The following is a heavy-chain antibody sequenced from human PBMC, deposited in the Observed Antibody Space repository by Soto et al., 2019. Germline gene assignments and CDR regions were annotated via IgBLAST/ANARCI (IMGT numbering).Heavy chain of an antibody. J-gene: IGHJ5*02. Sequence: KTPETLSLTCTVSGGSISGYYWNWIRQSPGKGLEWIGYIYYRGSTDYNPSLKSRVTISVDTSKNQFSLKLSSVTAADTAVYYCARVGRITMVRGDFWFDPWGQGTLVTVSS. V-gene: IGHV4-59*01. D-gene: IGHD3-10*01. CDR3: ARVGRITMVRGDFWFDP. CDR1: GGSISGYY. CDR2: IYYRGST.